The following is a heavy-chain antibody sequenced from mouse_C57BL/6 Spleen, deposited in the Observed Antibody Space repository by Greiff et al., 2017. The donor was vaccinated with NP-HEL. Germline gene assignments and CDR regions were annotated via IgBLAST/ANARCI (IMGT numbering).Heavy chain of an antibody. Sequence: QVQLQQPGAELVRPGSSVKLSCKASGYTFTSYWMDWVKQRPGQGLEWIGNIYPSDSETHYNQKFKEKATLIVDKSYSTAYMQLSSLTSEDSAVYYGARLVPYSNYAMDYWGQGTSVTVSS. CDR1: GYTFTSYW. CDR3: ARLVPYSNYAMDY. V-gene: IGHV1-61*01. J-gene: IGHJ4*01. D-gene: IGHD2-5*01. CDR2: IYPSDSET.